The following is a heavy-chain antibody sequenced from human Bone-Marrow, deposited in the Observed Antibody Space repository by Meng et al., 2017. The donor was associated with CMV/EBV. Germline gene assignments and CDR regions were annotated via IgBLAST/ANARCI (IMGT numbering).Heavy chain of an antibody. CDR2: INPNSGAA. CDR3: ARLKDVGSSIDL. Sequence: ASVKVSCKASGYTFTGYYLSWVRQAPGQGPEWMGWINPNSGAANYAKKFQGRVTMTRDTSNSTAYMELRRLTSDDTALYYCARLKDVGSSIDLWAQGTLVTVSS. J-gene: IGHJ5*02. D-gene: IGHD1-26*01. V-gene: IGHV1-2*02. CDR1: GYTFTGYY.